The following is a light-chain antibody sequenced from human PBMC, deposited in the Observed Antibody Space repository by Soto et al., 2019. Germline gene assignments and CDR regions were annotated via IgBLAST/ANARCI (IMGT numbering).Light chain of an antibody. CDR2: DAP. Sequence: IQLTQSPSSLSASVGDRVTVTCRASEDITNYLAWYQQKVGKAPKLLIYDAPTLHSGVPSRFSGSGSGTDFTLTISGLQPGDFATYYCQQLTRYPSTFGGGTKVDIK. V-gene: IGKV1-9*01. CDR1: EDITNY. CDR3: QQLTRYPST. J-gene: IGKJ4*01.